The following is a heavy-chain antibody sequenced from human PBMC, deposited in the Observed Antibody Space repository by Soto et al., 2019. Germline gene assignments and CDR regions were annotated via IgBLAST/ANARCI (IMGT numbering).Heavy chain of an antibody. J-gene: IGHJ6*02. CDR2: INTDGSST. CDR3: ARDLFQLPGPNFYYFGMDV. D-gene: IGHD2-2*01. CDR1: GFTFSSYW. V-gene: IGHV3-74*01. Sequence: GGSLRLSCAASGFTFSSYWTHWVRQAPGKGLVWVSGINTDGSSTRYADSVKGRFTISRDNAKNTLYLQMNSLRVDDTAVYFCARDLFQLPGPNFYYFGMDVWGQGTTVTVSS.